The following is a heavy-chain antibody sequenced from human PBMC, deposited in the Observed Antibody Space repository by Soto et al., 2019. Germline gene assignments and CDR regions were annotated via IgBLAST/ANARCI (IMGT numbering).Heavy chain of an antibody. CDR3: AITKTAFGSSWFDP. V-gene: IGHV3-9*01. Sequence: EVQLVESGGGLVQPGRSLRLSCAASGFTFDDYAMHWVRQAPGKGLEWVSGISWNSGSIGYADSVKGRLTISRDNAKNSLYLQMNSLRAEDTALYYCAITKTAFGSSWFDPWGQGTLVTVSS. J-gene: IGHJ5*02. CDR1: GFTFDDYA. CDR2: ISWNSGSI. D-gene: IGHD6-13*01.